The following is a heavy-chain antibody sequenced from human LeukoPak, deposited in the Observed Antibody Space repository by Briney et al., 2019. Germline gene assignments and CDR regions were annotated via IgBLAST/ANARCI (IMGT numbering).Heavy chain of an antibody. J-gene: IGHJ4*02. Sequence: GGSLRLSCAASGFTFSSYGMHWVRQAPGKGLEWVAFIRYDGSNKYYADSVKGRFTISRDNSKNTLYLQMNSLRAEDTAVYYCAKPQGIAAADLFDYWGQGTLVTVSS. CDR2: IRYDGSNK. D-gene: IGHD6-13*01. V-gene: IGHV3-30*02. CDR1: GFTFSSYG. CDR3: AKPQGIAAADLFDY.